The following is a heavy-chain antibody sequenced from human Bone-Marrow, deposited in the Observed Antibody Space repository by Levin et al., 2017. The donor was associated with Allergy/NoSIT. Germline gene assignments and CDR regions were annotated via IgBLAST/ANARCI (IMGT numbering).Heavy chain of an antibody. CDR3: AVIFLGHCSGNNCPRDY. J-gene: IGHJ4*02. Sequence: GESLKISCVASGLTASTPAMSWVRQAPGKGLEWVSGVTGSGEITYYADSVKGRFTISRDNSQNTLYLQMNSLRAEDTAVYYCAVIFLGHCSGNNCPRDYWGQGTLVTVSS. D-gene: IGHD1-20*01. CDR1: GLTASTPA. V-gene: IGHV3-23*01. CDR2: VTGSGEIT.